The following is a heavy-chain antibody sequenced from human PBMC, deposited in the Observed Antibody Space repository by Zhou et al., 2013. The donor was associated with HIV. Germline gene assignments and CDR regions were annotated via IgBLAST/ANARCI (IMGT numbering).Heavy chain of an antibody. CDR3: ARESNASGKGRSVDF. Sequence: QVQLVQSESDVKKPGTSAKVSCKTSGYTFTNYYVYWLRQAPGQGLEVMGIVNPKSGIVNYVERFQAKVIMTRDTSTSTVYLWLSSLTSDDTATYYCARESNASGKGRSVDFWGQGTRLIVS. CDR1: GYTFTNYY. V-gene: IGHV1-46*01. D-gene: IGHD3-10*01. J-gene: IGHJ4*02. CDR2: VNPKSGIV.